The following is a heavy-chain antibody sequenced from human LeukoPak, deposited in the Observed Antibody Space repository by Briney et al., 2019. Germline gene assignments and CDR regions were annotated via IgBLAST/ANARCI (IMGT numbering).Heavy chain of an antibody. Sequence: PGGSLRLSCAASGFTFSSYEMHWVRQAPGKGLEWVSYISSSDSTIYYADSVKGRFTISRDNAKNSLYLQMNSLRAEDTAVYYCARQTGYSSSWFDYWGQGTLVTVSS. CDR2: ISSSDSTI. CDR3: ARQTGYSSSWFDY. CDR1: GFTFSSYE. D-gene: IGHD6-13*01. V-gene: IGHV3-48*03. J-gene: IGHJ4*02.